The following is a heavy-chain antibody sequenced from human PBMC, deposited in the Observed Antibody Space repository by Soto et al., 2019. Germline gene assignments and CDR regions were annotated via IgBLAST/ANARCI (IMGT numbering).Heavy chain of an antibody. CDR3: ARGGEYGHNWFDS. J-gene: IGHJ5*01. CDR1: GDSVSSNSAA. V-gene: IGHV6-1*01. Sequence: PSQTLSLTCAISGDSVSSNSAAWNWIRQSPSRGLEWLGRTYYKSQWYNDYALSVESRITINPDTSKSQFPLQLNSVTPEATAVYSCARGGEYGHNWFDSWGQGTPVTVSS. D-gene: IGHD6-6*01. CDR2: TYYKSQWYN.